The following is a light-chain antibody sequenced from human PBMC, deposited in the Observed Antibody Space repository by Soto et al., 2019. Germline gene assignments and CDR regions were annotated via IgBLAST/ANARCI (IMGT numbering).Light chain of an antibody. CDR2: AAS. V-gene: IGKV1-5*01. CDR3: QQYNGY. Sequence: DFQMTQCPSTLSASVGDRVTITCRASQSISTWLAWYQQKPGKAPKVVIYAASSLESGVPSRFSGSGSGTEFTLTISSLQPDDFATYYCQQYNGYFGQGTKLEIK. CDR1: QSISTW. J-gene: IGKJ2*01.